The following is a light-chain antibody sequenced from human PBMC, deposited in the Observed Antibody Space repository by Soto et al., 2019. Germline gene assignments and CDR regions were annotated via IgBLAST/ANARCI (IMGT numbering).Light chain of an antibody. CDR3: TSYTRSDTVI. CDR1: SSDVGGYNY. J-gene: IGLJ2*01. V-gene: IGLV2-14*03. Sequence: QSALTQPASVSGSPGQSITIACTGTSSDVGGYNYVSWYQQHPGRAPKLLIYDVDNRPSGVSDRFSGSKSGNTASLTISGLQTEDEAHYYCTSYTRSDTVIFGGGTKLTVL. CDR2: DVD.